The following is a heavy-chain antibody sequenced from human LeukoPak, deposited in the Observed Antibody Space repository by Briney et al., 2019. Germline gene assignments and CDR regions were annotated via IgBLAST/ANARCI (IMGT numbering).Heavy chain of an antibody. CDR2: ISGSGYNT. CDR3: ATSTTSFDY. J-gene: IGHJ4*02. CDR1: GYTFDTYG. V-gene: IGHV3-23*01. Sequence: GGSLRLSCAASGYTFDTYGMTWARQAPGKGLERVSSISGSGYNTYYADSVKGRFTISRDNSKNTLYLQMDSLRAEDTAIYYCATSTTSFDYWGQGTLVTVSS. D-gene: IGHD1-14*01.